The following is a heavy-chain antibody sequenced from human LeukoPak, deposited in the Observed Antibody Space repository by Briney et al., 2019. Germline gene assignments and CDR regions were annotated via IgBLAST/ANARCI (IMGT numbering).Heavy chain of an antibody. V-gene: IGHV3-74*01. CDR3: ARPWDV. CDR1: GITFSGDW. J-gene: IGHJ6*02. Sequence: GGSLTLSCVASGITFSGDWMDWVRQVPGKGLVWVSRINRDGSKTIYADSVKGRFTISRDNVKKTVYLQMDSLTAEDSAVYYCARPWDVWGQGTSVTVSS. CDR2: INRDGSKT.